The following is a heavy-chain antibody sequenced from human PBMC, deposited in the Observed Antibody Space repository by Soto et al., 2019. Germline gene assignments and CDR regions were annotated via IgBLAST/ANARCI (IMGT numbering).Heavy chain of an antibody. Sequence: QVQLQESGPGLVKPSQTLSLTCTVSCGSISSGDYYWSWIRQPPGKVLEWIGYIYYSGSTYYNPSLKSRVTISVDTSKNQCSMKLSSVTAADTAVYYCARDAQPTLDYWGQGTLLTVAS. J-gene: IGHJ4*02. D-gene: IGHD5-18*01. CDR1: CGSISSGDYY. CDR2: IYYSGST. CDR3: ARDAQPTLDY. V-gene: IGHV4-30-4*01.